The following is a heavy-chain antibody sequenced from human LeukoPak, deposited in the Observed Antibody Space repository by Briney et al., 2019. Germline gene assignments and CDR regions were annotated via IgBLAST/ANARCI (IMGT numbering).Heavy chain of an antibody. CDR3: AREGGSGWYSGWFDP. CDR1: GFTFSSYG. Sequence: GGSLRLSCAASGFTFSSYGMHWVRQAPGKGLEWVAFIRYDGSNKYYADSVKGRFTISRDNAKNSVYLEMNSLRAEDTAVYYCAREGGSGWYSGWFDPWGQGTLVTASS. D-gene: IGHD6-19*01. J-gene: IGHJ5*02. CDR2: IRYDGSNK. V-gene: IGHV3-30*02.